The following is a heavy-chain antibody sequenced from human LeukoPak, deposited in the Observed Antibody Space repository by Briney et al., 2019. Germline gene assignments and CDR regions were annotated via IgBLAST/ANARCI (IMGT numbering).Heavy chain of an antibody. J-gene: IGHJ5*02. CDR1: GFTFTNHA. Sequence: PGGSLRLSCAASGFTFTNHAMNWVRQAPGKGLEWVSIISGGVFSGSATVTYYADSVKGRFTISRDNSKNTLYLQMNSLRAEDTAVYYCAKDREGIAASPLWFDPWGQGTLVTVSS. V-gene: IGHV3-23*01. CDR2: ISGGVFSGSATVT. CDR3: AKDREGIAASPLWFDP. D-gene: IGHD6-13*01.